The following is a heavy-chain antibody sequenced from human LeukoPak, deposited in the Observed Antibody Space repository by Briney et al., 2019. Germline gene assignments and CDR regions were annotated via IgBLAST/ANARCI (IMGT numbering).Heavy chain of an antibody. J-gene: IGHJ4*02. Sequence: SETLSLTCSVSGYSISSGYFWGWIRQPPGKGLEWIGSTYHSGSTYYNPSLKSRVTMSVDTSKNQFSLKLSSVTAADTAVYYCARDCSGGSCLDYWGQGTLVTVSS. CDR2: TYHSGST. CDR3: ARDCSGGSCLDY. V-gene: IGHV4-38-2*02. CDR1: GYSISSGYF. D-gene: IGHD2-15*01.